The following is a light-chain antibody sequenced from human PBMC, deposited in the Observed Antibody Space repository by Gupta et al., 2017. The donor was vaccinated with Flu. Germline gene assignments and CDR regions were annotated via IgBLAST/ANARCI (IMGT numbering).Light chain of an antibody. CDR3: QAWDTHSTV. V-gene: IGLV3-1*01. CDR1: RSGEKY. J-gene: IGLJ1*01. Sequence: SYEVTQPPSVSVSPGQTASITCSGDRSGEKYVCWYQQNPGTSPVLVIYQYKRRPSEVPERFSGSSSGNTATLTISGTQSMDEADYYCQAWDTHSTVVGPGTKGTVL. CDR2: QYK.